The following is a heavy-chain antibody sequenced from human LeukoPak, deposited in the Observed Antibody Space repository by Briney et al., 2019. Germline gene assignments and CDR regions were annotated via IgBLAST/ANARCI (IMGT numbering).Heavy chain of an antibody. J-gene: IGHJ4*02. D-gene: IGHD6-19*01. CDR2: VSYDGTNK. CDR3: ARDSIGWYGIDY. V-gene: IGHV3-30*03. CDR1: GFTFSSYG. Sequence: GGSLRLSCAASGFTFSSYGMHWVRQAPGKGLEWVAVVSYDGTNKYYTDSVKGRFTISRENSKNTLYLQMNSLRAEDTAVYYSARDSIGWYGIDYWGQGTLVTVSS.